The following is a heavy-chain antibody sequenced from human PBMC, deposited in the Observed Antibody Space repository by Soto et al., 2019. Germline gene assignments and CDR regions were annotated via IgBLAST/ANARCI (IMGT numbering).Heavy chain of an antibody. CDR2: MNPNSGDT. Sequence: QVQLVQSGAEVKKPGASVKVSCKASRYTFTSYEINWVRQATGQGLEWMGWMNPNSGDTGYAQKFQGRGTITRNTSISKAYMELSSLRSEDTGVYYCARGELLWFGELLRWGQGTLVTVSS. J-gene: IGHJ4*02. D-gene: IGHD3-10*01. V-gene: IGHV1-8*01. CDR3: ARGELLWFGELLR. CDR1: RYTFTSYE.